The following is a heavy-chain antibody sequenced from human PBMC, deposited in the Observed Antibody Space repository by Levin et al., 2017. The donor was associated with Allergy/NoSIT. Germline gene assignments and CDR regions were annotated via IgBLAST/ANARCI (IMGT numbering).Heavy chain of an antibody. V-gene: IGHV3-30-3*01. CDR2: ISYDGGID. CDR3: ARDLLRCSGKSYDVGIRDF. J-gene: IGHJ4*02. Sequence: GGSLRLSCVVSGFAFSDFAIHWVRQAPGKGLEWLAVISYDGGIDYYADSLRGRFTISRDNSKSTVFLQINSLKAEDTAVYFCARDLLRCSGKSYDVGIRDFWGQGTLVTVSS. D-gene: IGHD6-19*01. CDR1: GFAFSDFA.